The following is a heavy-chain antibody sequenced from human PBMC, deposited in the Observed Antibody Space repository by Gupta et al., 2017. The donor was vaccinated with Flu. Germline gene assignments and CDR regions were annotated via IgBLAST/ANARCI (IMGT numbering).Heavy chain of an antibody. Sequence: QVQLVQSGAEVKKPGASVKVSCKASGYTFTGYYMHWVRQAPGQGLEWMGWINPNSGGTNYAQKFQGWVTMTRDTSISTAYMELSRLRSDDTAVYYCAREHLPSPNCSSTSCYAGDYYYYYGMDVWGQGTTVTVSS. CDR1: GYTFTGYY. CDR2: INPNSGGT. CDR3: AREHLPSPNCSSTSCYAGDYYYYYGMDV. D-gene: IGHD2-2*01. J-gene: IGHJ6*02. V-gene: IGHV1-2*04.